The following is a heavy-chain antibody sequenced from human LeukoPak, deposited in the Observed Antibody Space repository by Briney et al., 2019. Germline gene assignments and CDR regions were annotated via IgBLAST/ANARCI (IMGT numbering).Heavy chain of an antibody. CDR1: GGSISSSSYY. V-gene: IGHV4-39*01. CDR2: IYYSGST. CDR3: AGHGPSGSYYRETKIDY. Sequence: PSETLSLTCTVSGGSISSSSYYWGWIRQPPGKGLEWIGSIYYSGSTDYNPSLKSRVTISVDTSKNQFSLKLSSVTAADTAVYYCAGHGPSGSYYRETKIDYWGQGTLVTVSS. D-gene: IGHD1-26*01. J-gene: IGHJ4*02.